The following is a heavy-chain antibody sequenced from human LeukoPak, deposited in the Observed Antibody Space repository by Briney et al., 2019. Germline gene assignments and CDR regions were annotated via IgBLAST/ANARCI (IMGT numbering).Heavy chain of an antibody. Sequence: VASVKVSCKASGYSFIDYAINWVRQAPGQGLEWMGRIIPILGIANYAQKFQGRVTITADKSTSTAYMELSSLRSEDTAVYYCARLSRDGYTDWGQGTLVTVSS. CDR1: GYSFIDYA. J-gene: IGHJ4*02. CDR3: ARLSRDGYTD. D-gene: IGHD5-24*01. CDR2: IIPILGIA. V-gene: IGHV1-69*04.